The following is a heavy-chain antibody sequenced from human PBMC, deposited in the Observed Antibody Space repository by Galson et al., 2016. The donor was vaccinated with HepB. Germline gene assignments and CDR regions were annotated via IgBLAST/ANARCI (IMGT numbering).Heavy chain of an antibody. D-gene: IGHD1-1*01. CDR2: IYWDGDD. Sequence: PALVKPTQTLTLTCTFSGFSLSTFEVGVGWVRQPPGKALEWLAVIYWDGDDRYNPALRSRLTLTKDSSKNQVVLIMTNVDPGDTATYFCAHTTTETVESFDYWSQGTLVTVSS. CDR1: GFSLSTFEVG. J-gene: IGHJ4*02. CDR3: AHTTTETVESFDY. V-gene: IGHV2-5*02.